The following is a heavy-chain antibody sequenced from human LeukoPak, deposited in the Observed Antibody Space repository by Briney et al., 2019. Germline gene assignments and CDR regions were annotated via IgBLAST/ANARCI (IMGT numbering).Heavy chain of an antibody. CDR2: INPSGGTT. CDR1: LYTFTSYY. CDR3: AMSLVGATSWWFDP. V-gene: IGHV1-46*01. D-gene: IGHD1-26*01. J-gene: IGHJ5*02. Sequence: ASVKVSCKVSLYTFTSYYMHWVRQAPGQGLEWMGIINPSGGTTVYAQKFQGRVTMTRDTSTSTLYMELSSLTSEDTAVYYCAMSLVGATSWWFDPWGQGTLVTVSS.